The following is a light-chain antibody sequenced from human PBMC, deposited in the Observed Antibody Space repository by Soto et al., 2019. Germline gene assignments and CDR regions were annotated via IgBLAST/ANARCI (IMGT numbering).Light chain of an antibody. CDR1: HSVIHTSNNKSY. CDR3: QQYYSTPRT. J-gene: IGKJ2*01. V-gene: IGKV4-1*01. CDR2: WAS. Sequence: DILMNHSPGHLAVSLGERATLNCKSSHSVIHTSNNKSYLAWYQQKAGQPPELLLYWASARESGVPDRFIGSGSGTDFTLTMSSLQAEDMAVYYCQQYYSTPRTLGQGAKVDIK.